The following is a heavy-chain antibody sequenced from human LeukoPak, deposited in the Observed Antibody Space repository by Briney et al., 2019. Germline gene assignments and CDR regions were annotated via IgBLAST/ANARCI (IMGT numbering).Heavy chain of an antibody. D-gene: IGHD3-9*01. Sequence: PSETLSLTCTVSGGSISTYSWSWIRQPPGKGLEWIGYIYYSGNTNYNPSLKSRVTISVDTSKNQFSLKLSSVTVADTAVYYCARVRLVGYDILTGYYSFDYWGQGTLVTVSS. V-gene: IGHV4-59*01. CDR2: IYYSGNT. CDR1: GGSISTYS. CDR3: ARVRLVGYDILTGYYSFDY. J-gene: IGHJ4*02.